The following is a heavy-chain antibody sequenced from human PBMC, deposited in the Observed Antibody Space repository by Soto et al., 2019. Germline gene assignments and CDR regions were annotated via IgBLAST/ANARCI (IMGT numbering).Heavy chain of an antibody. Sequence: EVQLLESGGNLVQPGGSLRLSCAASGLTFTNYGMTWVRQAPGKGLEWVATITGAGGTAHYADSVKGRFTISRDNSKNTLVLQRKGLRAEDTDIYFCAKEAFNPDVRLHGMAVWGQGTTVTVSS. CDR3: AKEAFNPDVRLHGMAV. J-gene: IGHJ6*02. D-gene: IGHD3-10*01. CDR2: ITGAGGTA. V-gene: IGHV3-23*01. CDR1: GLTFTNYG.